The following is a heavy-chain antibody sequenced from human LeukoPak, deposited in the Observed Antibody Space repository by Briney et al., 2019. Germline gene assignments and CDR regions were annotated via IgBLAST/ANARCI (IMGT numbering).Heavy chain of an antibody. V-gene: IGHV1-18*01. D-gene: IGHD6-19*01. CDR3: ARDKDLGAVAGTFDY. CDR1: GYAFSTSG. CDR2: ISNYNGHT. Sequence: ASVKVSCRASGYAFSTSGISWVRQAPGQGLEWTGWISNYNGHTKYAQKFQGRVTMTTDTSTSTAYMELTSLTSDDTAVYYCARDKDLGAVAGTFDYWGQGTLLTVSS. J-gene: IGHJ4*02.